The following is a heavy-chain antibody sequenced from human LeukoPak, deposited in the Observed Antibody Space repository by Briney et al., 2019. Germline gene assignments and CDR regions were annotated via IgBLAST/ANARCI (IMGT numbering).Heavy chain of an antibody. CDR1: GGTFSSYA. CDR3: ARDRDEYSSSFYFDY. D-gene: IGHD6-6*01. Sequence: SVKVSCKASGGTFSSYAISWVRQAPGQGLEWMGGIIPIFGTANYAQKFQGRVTITADESTSTAYMELSSLRSEDTAVYYCARDRDEYSSSFYFDYWGQGTLVTVSS. J-gene: IGHJ4*02. V-gene: IGHV1-69*01. CDR2: IIPIFGTA.